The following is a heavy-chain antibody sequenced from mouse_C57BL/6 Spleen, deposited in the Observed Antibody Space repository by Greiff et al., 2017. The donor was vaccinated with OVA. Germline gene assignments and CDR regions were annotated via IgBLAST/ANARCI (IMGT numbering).Heavy chain of an antibody. J-gene: IGHJ1*03. V-gene: IGHV1-9*01. CDR1: GFTFTGYW. D-gene: IGHD2-14*01. CDR2: FLLGRGSI. Sequence: QAQLQQSGAELMKPGASVKLSCKATGFTFTGYWLAWVKQRPGHGFEWIGEFLLGRGSINDNEKFKGKAPYTADTSSNTAYMQLSSLTTEDSAIYYCARGYSHWYFDVWGTGTTVTVSS. CDR3: ARGYSHWYFDV.